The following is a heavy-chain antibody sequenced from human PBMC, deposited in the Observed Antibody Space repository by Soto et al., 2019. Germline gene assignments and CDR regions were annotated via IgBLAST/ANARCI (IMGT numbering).Heavy chain of an antibody. Sequence: PGGSLRLSCAASGFTFSSYSMNWVRQAPGNGLECVSYISSSSSTIYYADSVKGRFTISRDNAKNSLYLQMNSLRAEDTAVYYCAAYCSGGSCYSPDYYYYYYMDVWGKGTTVPVSS. D-gene: IGHD2-15*01. CDR1: GFTFSSYS. J-gene: IGHJ6*03. CDR2: ISSSSSTI. CDR3: AAYCSGGSCYSPDYYYYYYMDV. V-gene: IGHV3-48*01.